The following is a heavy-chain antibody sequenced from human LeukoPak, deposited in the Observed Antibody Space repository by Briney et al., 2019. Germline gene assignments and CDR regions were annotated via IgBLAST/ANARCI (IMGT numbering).Heavy chain of an antibody. CDR3: ARGGGTMVRGVIINDYYYYMDV. CDR1: GGTFSSYA. Sequence: SVKVSCKASGGTFSSYAISWVRQAPGQGLEWMGRIIPIFGTANYAQKFQGRVTITTDESTSTAYMELSSLRSEDTAVYYCARGGGTMVRGVIINDYYYYMDVWGKGTTVTVSS. D-gene: IGHD3-10*01. CDR2: IIPIFGTA. V-gene: IGHV1-69*05. J-gene: IGHJ6*03.